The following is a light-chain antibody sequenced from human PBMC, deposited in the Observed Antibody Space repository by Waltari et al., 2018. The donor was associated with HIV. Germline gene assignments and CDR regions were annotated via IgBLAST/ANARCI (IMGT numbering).Light chain of an antibody. CDR3: QQCATSPWT. Sequence: MVLTPSPGTLSLSPGDRAILSCRASQRVSATFLAGYRQRPGQAPRLLVYGASRRATSTPARFSCGGSGTDFTLTINRLQPEDFAVYYCQQCATSPWTFGQGTTV. J-gene: IGKJ1*01. V-gene: IGKV3-20*01. CDR1: QRVSATF. CDR2: GAS.